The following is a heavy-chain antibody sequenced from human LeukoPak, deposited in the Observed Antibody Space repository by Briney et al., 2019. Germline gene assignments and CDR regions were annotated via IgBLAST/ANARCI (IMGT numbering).Heavy chain of an antibody. CDR2: IYYSGRT. CDR1: GGSISSGGYY. D-gene: IGHD2-2*01. CDR3: ARENPNRAIVLPDVDAFDI. Sequence: PSQTLSLTCTVSGGSISSGGYYWSWLRQHRGKGGEWIGYIYYSGRTYYNPSLKRRVTITVKKSKNQFSLKLSSVTAADTAVYYCARENPNRAIVLPDVDAFDIWGQGTMVTVSS. V-gene: IGHV4-31*03. J-gene: IGHJ3*02.